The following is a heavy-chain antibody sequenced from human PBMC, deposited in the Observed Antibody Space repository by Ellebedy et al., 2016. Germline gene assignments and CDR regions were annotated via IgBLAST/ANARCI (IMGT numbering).Heavy chain of an antibody. CDR3: ATAQGSGWYSTQDY. CDR2: IHHSGST. CDR1: GYSISNAYY. J-gene: IGHJ4*02. Sequence: SETLSLTCTVSGYSISNAYYWGWIRQPPGKGLEWIANIHHSGSTYNNPSLRGRVTISVDTSKNQFSLRLSSVTAADTAVYYCATAQGSGWYSTQDYWGQGTLVTVSS. V-gene: IGHV4-38-2*02. D-gene: IGHD6-19*01.